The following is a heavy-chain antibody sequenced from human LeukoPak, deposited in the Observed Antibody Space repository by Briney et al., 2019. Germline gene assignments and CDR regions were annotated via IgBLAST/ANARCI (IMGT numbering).Heavy chain of an antibody. V-gene: IGHV4-59*08. Sequence: SETLSLTCTVSGVSISSYYWSWIRQPPGKGLEWIGNIYYSGSTKYNPSLKSRVTISVDTSKNHFSLKLSSVTAADTAVYYCARHGNYYDSSGYDYYFDYWGQGTLGTVSS. CDR3: ARHGNYYDSSGYDYYFDY. D-gene: IGHD3-22*01. J-gene: IGHJ4*02. CDR1: GVSISSYY. CDR2: IYYSGST.